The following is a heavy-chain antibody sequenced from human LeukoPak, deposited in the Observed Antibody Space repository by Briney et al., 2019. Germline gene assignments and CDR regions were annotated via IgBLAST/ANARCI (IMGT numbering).Heavy chain of an antibody. V-gene: IGHV4-39*07. CDR3: ARGLTYYDFWSGDRYNWFDP. CDR1: GGSVSSGSYY. D-gene: IGHD3-3*01. J-gene: IGHJ5*02. CDR2: INHSGST. Sequence: SETLSLTCTVSGGSVSSGSYYWSWIRQPPGKGLEWIGEINHSGSTNYNPSLKSRVTISVDTSKNQFSLKLSSVTAADTAVYYCARGLTYYDFWSGDRYNWFDPWGQGTLATVSS.